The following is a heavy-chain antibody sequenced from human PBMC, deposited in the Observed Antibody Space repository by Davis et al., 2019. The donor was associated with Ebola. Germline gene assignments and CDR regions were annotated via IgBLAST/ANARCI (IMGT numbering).Heavy chain of an antibody. Sequence: GESLKISCAASGFTFSSYAMSWVRQAPGKGLEWVSAISGSGGSTYYADSVKGRFTISRDNSKNTPYLQMNSLRAEDTAVYYCARVVARDYCGGDCNAFDIWGQGTMVTVSS. J-gene: IGHJ3*02. V-gene: IGHV3-23*01. CDR2: ISGSGGST. CDR1: GFTFSSYA. CDR3: ARVVARDYCGGDCNAFDI. D-gene: IGHD2-21*02.